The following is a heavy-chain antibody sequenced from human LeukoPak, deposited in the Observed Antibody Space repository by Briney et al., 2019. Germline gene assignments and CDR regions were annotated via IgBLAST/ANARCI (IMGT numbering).Heavy chain of an antibody. CDR3: ARHSSYYGSGSYTPFDY. CDR1: GGSISSYY. Sequence: PSETLSLTCTVSGGSISSYYWSWIRQPPGKGLEWIGYIYYSGSTNYNPSLKSRVTISVDTSKNQFSLKLSSVTAADTAVYYCARHSSYYGSGSYTPFDYWGQGTLVTVSS. CDR2: IYYSGST. D-gene: IGHD3-10*01. J-gene: IGHJ4*02. V-gene: IGHV4-59*08.